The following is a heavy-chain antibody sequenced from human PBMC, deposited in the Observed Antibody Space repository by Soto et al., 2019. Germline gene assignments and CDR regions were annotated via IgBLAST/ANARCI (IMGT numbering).Heavy chain of an antibody. CDR1: GGSIANNNYF. Sequence: LSLTCTVSGGSIANNNYFWGWVRQPPVKGLEWIGSAAYSGGTYKNPSLKSRVTVSVDTSKNQFSLKLTSVTAADTAVYYCAKVVVGATSHSDFDSWGQGTLVTVSS. CDR3: AKVVVGATSHSDFDS. D-gene: IGHD2-15*01. V-gene: IGHV4-39*01. CDR2: AAYSGGT. J-gene: IGHJ4*02.